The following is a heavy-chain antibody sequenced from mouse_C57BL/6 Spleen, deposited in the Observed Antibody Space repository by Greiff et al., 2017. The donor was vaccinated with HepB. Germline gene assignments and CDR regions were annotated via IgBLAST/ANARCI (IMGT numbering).Heavy chain of an antibody. J-gene: IGHJ4*01. Sequence: QVQLQQPGAELVRPGSSVKLSCKASGYTFTSYWMDWVKQRPGQGLEWIGNIYPSDSETHYNQKFKDKATLTVDKSSSTAYMQLSSLTSEDSAVYYCARLRYYGSGAMDYWGQGTSVTVSS. D-gene: IGHD1-1*01. V-gene: IGHV1-61*01. CDR2: IYPSDSET. CDR3: ARLRYYGSGAMDY. CDR1: GYTFTSYW.